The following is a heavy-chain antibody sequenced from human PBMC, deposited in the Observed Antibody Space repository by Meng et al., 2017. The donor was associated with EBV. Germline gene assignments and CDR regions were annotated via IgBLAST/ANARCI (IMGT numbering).Heavy chain of an antibody. J-gene: IGHJ4*02. CDR2: TNEDGGIT. CDR1: GFSFSRFL. Sequence: VRLVESGVWPVLPGGSPSLSCAVSGFSFSRFLMHWVRQVPGKGLVWVARTNEDGGITNYADSVKGRFIISRDNTRNTLYLQMNSLRDEDTAVYFCSRDLAGPFDDWGQGTLVTSPQ. CDR3: SRDLAGPFDD. V-gene: IGHV3-74*01.